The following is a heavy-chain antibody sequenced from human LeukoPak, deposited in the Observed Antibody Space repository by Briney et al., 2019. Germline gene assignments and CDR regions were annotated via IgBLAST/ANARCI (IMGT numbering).Heavy chain of an antibody. CDR3: ARLTYYDFWSGYNYAFDI. Sequence: ASVKVSCKASGYTFTGYYMHWVRQAPGQGLEWMGWINPSSGGTNYAQKFQGRVTMTRDTSISTAYMELSRLRSDDTAVYYCARLTYYDFWSGYNYAFDIWGQGTMVTASS. V-gene: IGHV1-2*02. J-gene: IGHJ3*02. D-gene: IGHD3-3*01. CDR1: GYTFTGYY. CDR2: INPSSGGT.